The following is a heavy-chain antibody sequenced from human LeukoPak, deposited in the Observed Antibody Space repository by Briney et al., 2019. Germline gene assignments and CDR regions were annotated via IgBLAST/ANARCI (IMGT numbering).Heavy chain of an antibody. J-gene: IGHJ2*01. Sequence: GGSLRLSCAASGFTFSSYSMNWVRQAPGKGLEWVSSISSSSSYIYYADSVKGRFTISRDNAKNSLYLQMNSLRAEDTAVYYCARNYDFWSGYFDWYFDFWGRGTLVTVSS. CDR2: ISSSSSYI. CDR1: GFTFSSYS. CDR3: ARNYDFWSGYFDWYFDF. D-gene: IGHD3-3*01. V-gene: IGHV3-21*01.